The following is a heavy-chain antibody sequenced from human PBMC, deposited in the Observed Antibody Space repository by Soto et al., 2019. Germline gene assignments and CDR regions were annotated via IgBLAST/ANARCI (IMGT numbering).Heavy chain of an antibody. Sequence: QVQLQESGPGLVKPSGTLSLTCAVSSGSISSSNWWSWVRQPPGKGLEWIGEIYHSGSTNYNPSLKSRVTRSVDKSKHQFSLKLSAVTAEDTAVYDCARGCSSTSCYASGSHFDIWGQGTMVTVSS. J-gene: IGHJ3*02. CDR2: IYHSGST. V-gene: IGHV4-4*02. CDR3: ARGCSSTSCYASGSHFDI. D-gene: IGHD2-2*01. CDR1: SGSISSSNW.